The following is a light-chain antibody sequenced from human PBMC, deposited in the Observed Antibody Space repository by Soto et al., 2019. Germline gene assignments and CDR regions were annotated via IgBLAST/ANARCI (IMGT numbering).Light chain of an antibody. J-gene: IGLJ1*01. CDR2: DVS. CDR3: SSYTSTSTYV. Sequence: QSALTQPASVSGSPGQSIALSCTGTSSDVGGYNYVCWYQQHPGKAPKLMIYDVSNRPSGVSDRFSGSKSGNTASLTISGIQAEDEADYYCSSYTSTSTYVFGTGTKVTVL. V-gene: IGLV2-14*01. CDR1: SSDVGGYNY.